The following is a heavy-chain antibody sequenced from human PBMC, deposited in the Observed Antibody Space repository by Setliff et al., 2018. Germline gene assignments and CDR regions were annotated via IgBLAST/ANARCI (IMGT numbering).Heavy chain of an antibody. CDR3: ASDRPSHTSDYYYSIPFDY. D-gene: IGHD3-22*01. Sequence: GASVKVSCKASGYNLMNYGISWVRQAPGQGLEWMGWISTFNGHTKYAQNFQGRVTMTIDTSTSTAYMELRTLRSDDTAFYFCASDRPSHTSDYYYSIPFDYWGRGTLVTVSS. J-gene: IGHJ4*02. CDR1: GYNLMNYG. V-gene: IGHV1-18*01. CDR2: ISTFNGHT.